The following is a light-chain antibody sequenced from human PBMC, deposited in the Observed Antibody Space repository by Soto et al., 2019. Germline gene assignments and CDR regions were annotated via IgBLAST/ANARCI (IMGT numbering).Light chain of an antibody. CDR2: DAS. J-gene: IGKJ1*01. V-gene: IGKV1-5*01. CDR3: QQYNSYPWT. Sequence: DIQMTQSPSTLSASVGDRVTITCRASQSISSWLAWYQQKPGKAPKLLIYDASSLESGVPSRFSGSGSGTEFTLTISSLQPDDFATSYCQQYNSYPWTFGQGTKVDIK. CDR1: QSISSW.